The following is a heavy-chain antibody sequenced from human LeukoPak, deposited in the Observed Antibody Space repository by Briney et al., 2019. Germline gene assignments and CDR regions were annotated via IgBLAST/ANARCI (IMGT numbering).Heavy chain of an antibody. CDR1: GGSISSYY. CDR3: GREAAGKDAFDI. J-gene: IGHJ3*02. Sequence: PSETLSLTCTVSGGSISSYYWSWIRQPPGKGLEWIGYIYYSGSTNYNPSLKSRVTISVDTSNNQFSLKLSSVTAADTAVYYCGREAAGKDAFDISGEGTMVTVSS. CDR2: IYYSGST. D-gene: IGHD6-13*01. V-gene: IGHV4-59*01.